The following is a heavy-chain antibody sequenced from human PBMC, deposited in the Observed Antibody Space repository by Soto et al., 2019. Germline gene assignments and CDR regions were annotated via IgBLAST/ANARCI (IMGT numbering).Heavy chain of an antibody. CDR1: GFTISSYG. V-gene: IGHV3-30*18. CDR3: AKARAPREGFYYYGMDV. D-gene: IGHD1-26*01. J-gene: IGHJ6*02. CDR2: ISYDGSNK. Sequence: QVQLVESGGGVVQPGRSLRLSCAASGFTISSYGMHWVRQAPGKGLEWVAVISYDGSNKYNADSVKGRFTISRDISKNTLYLPMNSLGAEDTAAYYCAKARAPREGFYYYGMDVWGQGTTVTVSS.